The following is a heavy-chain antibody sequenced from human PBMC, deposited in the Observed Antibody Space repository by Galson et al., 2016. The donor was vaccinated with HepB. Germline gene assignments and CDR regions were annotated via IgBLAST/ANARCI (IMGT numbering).Heavy chain of an antibody. CDR2: ISYSSTI. Sequence: SLRLSCAASGFTFSSYSMNWVRQAPGKGLEWVSYISYSSTIYYADSVKGRLTISRDNAKNSLYLQMNSLRDEDTAVYYCATAYSSGWYFAYWGQGTLVTVSS. D-gene: IGHD6-19*01. J-gene: IGHJ4*02. CDR1: GFTFSSYS. V-gene: IGHV3-48*02. CDR3: ATAYSSGWYFAY.